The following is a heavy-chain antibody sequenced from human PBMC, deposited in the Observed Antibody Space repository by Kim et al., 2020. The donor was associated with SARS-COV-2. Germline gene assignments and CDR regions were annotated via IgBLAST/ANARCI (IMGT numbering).Heavy chain of an antibody. CDR3: ARSTLYSGYAKGPYYYYYYGMDV. V-gene: IGHV6-1*01. Sequence: SQTLSLTCAISGDSVSSNSAAWNWIRQSPSRGLEWLGRTYYRSKWYNDYAVSVKSRITINPDTSKNQFSLQLNSVTPEDTAVYYCARSTLYSGYAKGPYYYYYYGMDVWGQGTTVTVSS. D-gene: IGHD5-12*01. J-gene: IGHJ6*02. CDR2: TYYRSKWYN. CDR1: GDSVSSNSAA.